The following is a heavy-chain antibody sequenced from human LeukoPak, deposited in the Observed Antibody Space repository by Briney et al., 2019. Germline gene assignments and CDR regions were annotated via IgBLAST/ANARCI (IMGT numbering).Heavy chain of an antibody. CDR2: IYYSGST. CDR1: AVSISNYY. V-gene: IGHV4-59*01. CDR3: ARETLEGKFDP. D-gene: IGHD1-1*01. J-gene: IGHJ5*02. Sequence: PSETLSLTCNVSAVSISNYYWTWIRQPPGEGLEWIGYIYYSGSTNYNPSLKSRVTISIDTSKNQFSLKLSSVTAADTAVYYCARETLEGKFDPWGQGILVTVSS.